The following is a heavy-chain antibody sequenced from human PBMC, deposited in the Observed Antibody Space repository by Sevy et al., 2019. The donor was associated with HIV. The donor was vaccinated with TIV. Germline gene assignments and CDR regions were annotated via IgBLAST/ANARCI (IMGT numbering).Heavy chain of an antibody. V-gene: IGHV4-61*01. CDR3: ARDPDFWSGTYFDY. J-gene: IGHJ4*02. Sequence: SETLSLTCTVSGGSVSSGSYYWSWIRQPPGKGLEWIGYIYYSGSTNYYPSLKSRVTISVDTSKNQFSLKLSSVTAADTAVYYCARDPDFWSGTYFDYWGQGTLVTVSS. CDR1: GGSVSSGSYY. D-gene: IGHD3-3*01. CDR2: IYYSGST.